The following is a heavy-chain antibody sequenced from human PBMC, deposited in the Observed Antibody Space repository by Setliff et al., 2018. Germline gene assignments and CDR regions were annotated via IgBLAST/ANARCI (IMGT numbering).Heavy chain of an antibody. Sequence: GASVKVSCKASGYTFSDYYIHWMRQAPGQGLGWMGWIEPKGGDANYAQKLQGRVTMTRDMSVSTAYMELTRLRSEDTAVYYCARGGKAADARKGLFENWGQGTLVTVSS. V-gene: IGHV1-2*02. CDR1: GYTFSDYY. D-gene: IGHD6-13*01. J-gene: IGHJ4*02. CDR3: ARGGKAADARKGLFEN. CDR2: IEPKGGDA.